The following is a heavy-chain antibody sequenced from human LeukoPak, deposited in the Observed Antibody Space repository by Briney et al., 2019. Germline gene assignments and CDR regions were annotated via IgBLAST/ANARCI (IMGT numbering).Heavy chain of an antibody. D-gene: IGHD1-1*01. CDR1: GYSISNDYY. J-gene: IGHJ5*02. CDR3: AKAGTTGIHHWFDP. CDR2: IYHSGGS. V-gene: IGHV4-38-2*01. Sequence: LETLSLTCVVSGYSISNDYYWGWIRQPPGKGLEWIGNIYHSGGSYYNPSLKSRVTILVDTSKNQFSPKLSSVTAADTAVYYCAKAGTTGIHHWFDPWGQGNLVTVSS.